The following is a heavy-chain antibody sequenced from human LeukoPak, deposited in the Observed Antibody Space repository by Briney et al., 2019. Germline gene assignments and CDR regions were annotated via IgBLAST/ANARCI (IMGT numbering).Heavy chain of an antibody. Sequence: GGSLRLSCAASGFTFSSYWMSWVRQAPGKGLEWVANIKQDGSEKYYVDSVKGRFTISRDNAKNSLYLQMNSLRAEDTAVYYCARLLYGDYGSFDYWGQGTLVTVSS. J-gene: IGHJ4*02. CDR2: IKQDGSEK. CDR1: GFTFSSYW. D-gene: IGHD4-17*01. CDR3: ARLLYGDYGSFDY. V-gene: IGHV3-7*01.